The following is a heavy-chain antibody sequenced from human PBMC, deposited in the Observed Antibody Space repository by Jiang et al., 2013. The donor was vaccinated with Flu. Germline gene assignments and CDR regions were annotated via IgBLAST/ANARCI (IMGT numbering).Heavy chain of an antibody. CDR3: ARGLNSLYY. CDR1: GGSISSSSYY. V-gene: IGHV4-39*07. D-gene: IGHD1-1*01. J-gene: IGHJ4*02. Sequence: LLKPSETLSLTCTVSGGSISSSSYYWGWIRQPPGKGLEWIGSIYYSGSTYYNPSLKSRVTISVDTSKNQFSLKLSSVTAADTAVYYCARGLNSLYYWGQGTLVTVSS. CDR2: IYYSGST.